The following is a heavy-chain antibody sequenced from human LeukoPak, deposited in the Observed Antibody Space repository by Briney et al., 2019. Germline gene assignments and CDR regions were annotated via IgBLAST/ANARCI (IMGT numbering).Heavy chain of an antibody. CDR2: IRYDGSNK. V-gene: IGHV3-30*02. J-gene: IGHJ4*02. Sequence: PGGSLRLSCAASGFTFSSYGMHWVRQAPGKGLEWVAFIRYDGSNKYYADSVKGRFTISRDNSKNTLYLQMNSLRAEDTAVYYCAKDPKVWQQLARPSEFDYWGQGTLVTVSS. CDR1: GFTFSSYG. CDR3: AKDPKVWQQLARPSEFDY. D-gene: IGHD6-13*01.